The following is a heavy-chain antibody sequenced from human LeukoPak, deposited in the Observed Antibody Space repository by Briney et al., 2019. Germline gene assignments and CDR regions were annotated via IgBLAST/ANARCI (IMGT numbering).Heavy chain of an antibody. CDR2: ISSSSSYI. Sequence: GGSLRLSCAASGFTFSSYSMNWVRQAPGKGLEWVSSISSSSSYIYYADSAKGRFTISRDNAKNSLYLQMNSLRAEDTAVYYCAGDRWELLRSYDYWGQGTLVTVSS. J-gene: IGHJ4*02. V-gene: IGHV3-21*01. D-gene: IGHD1-26*01. CDR1: GFTFSSYS. CDR3: AGDRWELLRSYDY.